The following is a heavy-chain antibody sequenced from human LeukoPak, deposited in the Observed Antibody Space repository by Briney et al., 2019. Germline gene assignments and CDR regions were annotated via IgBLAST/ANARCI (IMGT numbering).Heavy chain of an antibody. CDR1: GFTFDDYA. CDR2: ISWNSGSI. D-gene: IGHD6-19*01. J-gene: IGHJ3*02. Sequence: GGSLRLSCAASGFTFDDYAMHWVRHAPGKGLEWVSGISWNSGSIGYADSVKGRFTISRDNAKNSLYLQMNSLRAEDTALYYCEKGITVGPRGFLEDAFDIWGQGTMVTVSS. CDR3: EKGITVGPRGFLEDAFDI. V-gene: IGHV3-9*01.